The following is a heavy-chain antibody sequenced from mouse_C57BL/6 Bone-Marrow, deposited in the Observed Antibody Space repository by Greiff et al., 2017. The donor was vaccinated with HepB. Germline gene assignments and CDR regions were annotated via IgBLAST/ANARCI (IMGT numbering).Heavy chain of an antibody. Sequence: QVQLQQPGAELVKPGASVKMSCKASGYTFTSYWITWVKQRPGQGLEWIGDIYPGSGSTNYNEKFKSKATLTVDTSSSTAYMHLSSLTSEDSAVYYCAMDIGNYLAWFAYWGQGTLVTVSA. CDR2: IYPGSGST. CDR3: AMDIGNYLAWFAY. D-gene: IGHD2-1*01. V-gene: IGHV1-55*01. J-gene: IGHJ3*01. CDR1: GYTFTSYW.